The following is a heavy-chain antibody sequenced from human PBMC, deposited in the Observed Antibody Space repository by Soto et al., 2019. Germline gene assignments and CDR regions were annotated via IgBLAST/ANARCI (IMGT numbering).Heavy chain of an antibody. J-gene: IGHJ2*01. Sequence: QVQLQESGPGLVKPSQTLSLTCTVSGGSISSGDYYWSWIRQPPGKGLDWIGYIYSSGSTYYNPSTKSRVTISVDTSKNQFSLQLSSVTAADTAVYYCARLYAVVLGWYFDLWGRGTLVTVSS. CDR2: IYSSGST. D-gene: IGHD2-2*01. CDR3: ARLYAVVLGWYFDL. CDR1: GGSISSGDYY. V-gene: IGHV4-30-4*01.